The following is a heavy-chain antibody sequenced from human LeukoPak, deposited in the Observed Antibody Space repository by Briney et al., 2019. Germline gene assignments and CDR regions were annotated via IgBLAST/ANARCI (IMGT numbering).Heavy chain of an antibody. CDR1: GFTFTKCA. CDR2: ITATGDTA. Sequence: GGSLRLSCVASGFTFTKCAMSWIRQAPGKGLEWVAIITATGDTAYYADSVKGRFTISRDNSKNTLYLQMNSLRAEDTAVYYCAKGPLYYYDSSGYSDYFDYWGQGTLVTVSS. CDR3: AKGPLYYYDSSGYSDYFDY. D-gene: IGHD3-22*01. J-gene: IGHJ4*02. V-gene: IGHV3-23*01.